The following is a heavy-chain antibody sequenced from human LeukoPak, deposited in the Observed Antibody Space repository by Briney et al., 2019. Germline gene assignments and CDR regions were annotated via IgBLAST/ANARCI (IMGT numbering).Heavy chain of an antibody. CDR3: ARDNGGYGGFDY. CDR1: GGSISSGGYS. Sequence: SETLSLTCAVSGGSISSGGYSWSWIRQPPGKGLEWIGYIYHSGSTYYNPSLKSRVTISVARTKNQFSLKLSSVTAADTAVYYCARDNGGYGGFDYWGQGTLVTVSS. CDR2: IYHSGST. J-gene: IGHJ4*02. V-gene: IGHV4-30-2*01. D-gene: IGHD5-12*01.